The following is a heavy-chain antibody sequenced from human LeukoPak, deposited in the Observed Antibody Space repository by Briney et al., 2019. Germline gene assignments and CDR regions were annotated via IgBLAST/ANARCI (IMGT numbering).Heavy chain of an antibody. Sequence: SETLSLTCTVSGGSISSYYWSWIRQPPGKGLEWIAYISDIGSINYNPSLKNRVTISLDTSKNQFSLKLSSVTAADTAVYYCAGHHPRNTVDFWGQGTLVAVSS. CDR2: ISDIGSI. J-gene: IGHJ4*02. V-gene: IGHV4-59*08. CDR3: AGHHPRNTVDF. D-gene: IGHD2-8*02. CDR1: GGSISSYY.